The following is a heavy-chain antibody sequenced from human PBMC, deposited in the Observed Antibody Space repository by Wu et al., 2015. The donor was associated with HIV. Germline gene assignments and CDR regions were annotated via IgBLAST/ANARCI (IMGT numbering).Heavy chain of an antibody. Sequence: QVQLLQSGTEVKKPGASVRVSCKASGYTFSDYYIHWVRQAPGQGLEWMGWLNPNNGVANSAQRFQGRVTLTRDTSISTAHMELTSLRSDDTAVYYCARGLRGFTIGYVLDNEKFRMDVWGQGTTVIVSS. CDR1: GYTFSDYY. CDR2: LNPNNGVA. J-gene: IGHJ6*02. CDR3: ARGLRGFTIGYVLDNEKFRMDV. V-gene: IGHV1-2*02. D-gene: IGHD5-12*01.